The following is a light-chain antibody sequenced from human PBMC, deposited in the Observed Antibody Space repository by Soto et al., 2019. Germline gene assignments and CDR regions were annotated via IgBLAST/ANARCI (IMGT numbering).Light chain of an antibody. CDR3: AAWDDSLSVYV. Sequence: QSVLTQPPSASGTPGQRVTISCSGSSSNIGNNYVYWYQHLPGTAPKLLIYRNNQRPSGVPDRFSGSKSGTSASLAISGLRSEDEADYYCAAWDDSLSVYVFGTGTKLTVL. J-gene: IGLJ1*01. CDR2: RNN. V-gene: IGLV1-47*01. CDR1: SSNIGNNY.